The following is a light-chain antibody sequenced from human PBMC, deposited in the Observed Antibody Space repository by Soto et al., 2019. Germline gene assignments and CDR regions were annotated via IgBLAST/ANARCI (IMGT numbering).Light chain of an antibody. CDR1: SSDVGGYDY. CDR3: FSYGGRYRVWV. CDR2: DVS. Sequence: QSALTQPRSVSGSPGQSVTISCSGTSSDVGGYDYVSWYQQHPGNAPKLMIYDVSERPSGVPDRFSGSKSGNTGSLTISGLRAEDEAEYTCFSYGGRYRVWVFGGGTKLTVL. V-gene: IGLV2-11*01. J-gene: IGLJ3*02.